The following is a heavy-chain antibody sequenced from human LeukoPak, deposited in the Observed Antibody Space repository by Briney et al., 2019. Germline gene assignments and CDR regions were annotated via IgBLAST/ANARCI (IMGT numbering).Heavy chain of an antibody. V-gene: IGHV3-23*01. Sequence: GESLRLSCAASVFTFSDYIMIWVREAPGRGLERGSDITASGDSTYYADSVKGRFTMSRDNSKNMLYLQMNSLRAEDTAVYYCAKSARSLSAYYFDYWGQGTLVTVSS. D-gene: IGHD1-26*01. CDR2: ITASGDST. J-gene: IGHJ4*02. CDR3: AKSARSLSAYYFDY. CDR1: VFTFSDYI.